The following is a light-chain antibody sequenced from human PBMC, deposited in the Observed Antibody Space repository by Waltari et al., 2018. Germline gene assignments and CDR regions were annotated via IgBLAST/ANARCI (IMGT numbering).Light chain of an antibody. CDR1: SPNPAAGHD. CDR3: QSYDRSLSGGYV. V-gene: IGLV1-40*01. J-gene: IGLJ1*01. Sequence: QSVLPPPPSVSWPPGPRVPIPSPGSSPNPAAGHDCPGYQQLPGTAPNLPIYGNTTRPSGVPDRFSGSKSGTSASLAITGLQAEDEADYYCQSYDRSLSGGYVFGPGTWVTVL. CDR2: GNT.